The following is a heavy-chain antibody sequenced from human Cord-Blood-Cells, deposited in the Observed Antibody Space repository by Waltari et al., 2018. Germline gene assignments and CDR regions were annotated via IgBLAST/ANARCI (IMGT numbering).Heavy chain of an antibody. Sequence: QLQLQESGPGLVKPSETLSPTCTVSGGSISSSSYYWGWIRQPPGKGLEWIGSIYYSGSTYYNPSLKSRVTISVDTSKNQFSLKLSSVTAADTAVYYCARGGGYDAFDIWGQGTMVTVSS. J-gene: IGHJ3*02. D-gene: IGHD3-22*01. V-gene: IGHV4-39*07. CDR1: GGSISSSSYY. CDR2: IYYSGST. CDR3: ARGGGYDAFDI.